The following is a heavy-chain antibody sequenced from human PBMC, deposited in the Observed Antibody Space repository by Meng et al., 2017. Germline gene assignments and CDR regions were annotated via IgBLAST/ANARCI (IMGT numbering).Heavy chain of an antibody. V-gene: IGHV1-3*01. D-gene: IGHD2-15*01. CDR2: INAGNGNT. J-gene: IGHJ4*02. CDR1: GYTFTSYA. Sequence: QVQLGQSGAEVKKPGASVKVSCKASGYTFTSYAMHWVRQAPGQRLEWMGWINAGNGNTKYSQKFQGRVTITRDTSASTAYMELSSLRSEDTAVYYCARTPLRYCSGGSCYYFDYWGQGTLVPSPQ. CDR3: ARTPLRYCSGGSCYYFDY.